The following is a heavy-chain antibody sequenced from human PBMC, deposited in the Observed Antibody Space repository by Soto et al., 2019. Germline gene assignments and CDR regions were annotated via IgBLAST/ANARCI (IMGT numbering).Heavy chain of an antibody. D-gene: IGHD4-17*01. J-gene: IGHJ4*02. V-gene: IGHV4-31*03. CDR1: GGSISSGGYY. CDR2: IYFSGRT. Sequence: SETLSLTCTVSGGSISSGGYYWSWIRQHPGKGLEWIGYIYFSGRTYYNPSLKSRVTISVDTSKNQFSFKLSSVTAADTAVYYCARGTGLSDYWGQGTLVTVSS. CDR3: ARGTGLSDY.